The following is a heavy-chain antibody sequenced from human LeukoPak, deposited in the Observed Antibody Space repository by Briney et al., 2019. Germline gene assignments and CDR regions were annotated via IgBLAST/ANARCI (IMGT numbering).Heavy chain of an antibody. J-gene: IGHJ5*02. Sequence: SETLSLTCTVSGGAISSGSYYWSWIRQSAGKGLEWIGRIYTSGTTNSNPSLKSRVTMSLDTSKNQFSLKLSSVTAADTAVYYCARSRRAIAAAGTIWFDPWGQGTLVTVSS. D-gene: IGHD6-13*01. CDR1: GGAISSGSYY. CDR2: IYTSGTT. CDR3: ARSRRAIAAAGTIWFDP. V-gene: IGHV4-61*02.